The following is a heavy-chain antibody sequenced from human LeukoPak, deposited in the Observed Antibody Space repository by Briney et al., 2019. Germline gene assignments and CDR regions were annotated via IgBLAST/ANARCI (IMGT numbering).Heavy chain of an antibody. CDR1: RFTLSTYW. D-gene: IGHD3-16*01. J-gene: IGHJ6*02. CDR3: ARGGGLDV. V-gene: IGHV3-7*03. CDR2: INHNGNVN. Sequence: PGGSLRLSCAASRFTLSTYWMNWARQAPGKGLEWVASINHNGNVNYYVDSVKGRFTISRDNAKNSLYLQMSNLRAEDTAVYFCARGGGLDVWGQGATVTVSS.